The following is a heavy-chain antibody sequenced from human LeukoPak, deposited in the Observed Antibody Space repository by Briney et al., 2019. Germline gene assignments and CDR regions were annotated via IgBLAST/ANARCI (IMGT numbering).Heavy chain of an antibody. V-gene: IGHV3-66*01. J-gene: IGHJ4*02. CDR2: MYRDGSS. D-gene: IGHD3-9*01. Sequence: QPGGSLRLSCEVSGLSVRNEFMNWVRQSPGRGLEWVSAMYRDGSSDYADSARDRFTISRDNSKNIVFLHMKTLRDDDTAIYYCARDKRRYFDWWGQGTLVTVSS. CDR1: GLSVRNEF. CDR3: ARDKRRYFDW.